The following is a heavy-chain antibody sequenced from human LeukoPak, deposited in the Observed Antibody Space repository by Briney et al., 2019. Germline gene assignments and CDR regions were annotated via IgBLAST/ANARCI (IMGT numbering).Heavy chain of an antibody. J-gene: IGHJ4*02. CDR1: GFTFTAYQ. Sequence: GASVKVSCKASGFTFTAYQIHWVRQAPGQGLEWIGWINPNGGDTKYPQKFQGRVIMTRDMSINTAYMELSSLRSDDTAVYYCAKRSVPGPFDYWGQGTLVTVSS. V-gene: IGHV1-2*02. CDR3: AKRSVPGPFDY. CDR2: INPNGGDT. D-gene: IGHD6-19*01.